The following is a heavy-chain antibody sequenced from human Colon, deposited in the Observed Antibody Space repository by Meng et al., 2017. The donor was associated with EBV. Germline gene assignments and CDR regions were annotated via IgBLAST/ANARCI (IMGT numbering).Heavy chain of an antibody. J-gene: IGHJ4*02. D-gene: IGHD2-8*02. V-gene: IGHV4-34*12. Sequence: QVQLQQWGAGLLKPSETLSLTCAVYGGSFSGYYWTWIRQAPGKGLEWIGEIIHGGSPSYNPSLKSRVTISIDTSKNQLSLMLSSVTAADTAVYYCARRPTGIDYWGQGTLVTVSS. CDR2: IIHGGSP. CDR3: ARRPTGIDY. CDR1: GGSFSGYY.